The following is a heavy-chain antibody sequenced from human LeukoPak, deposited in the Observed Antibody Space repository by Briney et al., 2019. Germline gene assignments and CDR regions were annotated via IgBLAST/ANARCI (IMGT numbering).Heavy chain of an antibody. CDR2: ISGSGRGGIP. J-gene: IGHJ3*02. CDR3: ARFRNDFWTGYPSDALDI. Sequence: GGSLRLSCAACGFTLTSYAMSWVRQAPGKGLEWVSSISGSGRGGIPSYADSVWGRSTVSRDNSRNTLYLQLNSLRVEDTALYYCARFRNDFWTGYPSDALDIWGQGTMVTVSS. CDR1: GFTLTSYA. V-gene: IGHV3-23*01. D-gene: IGHD3/OR15-3a*01.